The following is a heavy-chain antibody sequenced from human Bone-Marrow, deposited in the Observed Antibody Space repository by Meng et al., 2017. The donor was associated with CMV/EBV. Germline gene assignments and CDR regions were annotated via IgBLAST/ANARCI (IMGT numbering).Heavy chain of an antibody. CDR3: ARGRGDGSYYNWFDP. J-gene: IGHJ5*02. V-gene: IGHV1-2*02. D-gene: IGHD1-26*01. CDR2: INPNSGGT. Sequence: SGYTFTGYYMHWVRQAPGQGLEWMGWINPNSGGTNYAQKFQGRVTMTRDTSISTAYMELSRLRSDDTAVYYCARGRGDGSYYNWFDPWGQGTLVTVSS. CDR1: GYTFTGYY.